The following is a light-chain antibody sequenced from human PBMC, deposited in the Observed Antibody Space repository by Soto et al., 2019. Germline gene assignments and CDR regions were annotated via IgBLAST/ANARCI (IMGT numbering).Light chain of an antibody. V-gene: IGLV2-14*01. CDR2: DVS. J-gene: IGLJ1*01. Sequence: QSALTQPASVSGSPGQSITISCTGTSSDVGGYNYVSWYQQHPGKAPKLMIYDVSNRLSGVSNRFSGSKSGNTASLTISGLQAEDEADYYCSSYTSSSTPRVFGTGTKLTVL. CDR1: SSDVGGYNY. CDR3: SSYTSSSTPRV.